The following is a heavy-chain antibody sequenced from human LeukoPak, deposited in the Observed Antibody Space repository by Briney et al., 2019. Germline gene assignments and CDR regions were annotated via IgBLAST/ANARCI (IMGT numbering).Heavy chain of an antibody. CDR1: GFTVSSNY. CDR2: IYSGGST. J-gene: IGHJ4*02. V-gene: IGHV3-66*02. Sequence: GGSLRLSCAASGFTVSSNYMSWVSQAPGKGLEWVSVIYSGGSTYYADSVKGRFTISRDNSKNTLYLQMNSLRAEDTAVYYCARDPPYYDFWSGYHQDYWGQGTLVTVSS. CDR3: ARDPPYYDFWSGYHQDY. D-gene: IGHD3-3*01.